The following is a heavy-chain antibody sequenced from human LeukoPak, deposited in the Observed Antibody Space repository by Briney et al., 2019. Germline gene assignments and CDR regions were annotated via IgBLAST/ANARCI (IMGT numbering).Heavy chain of an antibody. CDR3: ARDTYYDFWSGYYQRHWFDP. Sequence: SETLSLTCTVSGGSISSSSYYWGWIRQPPGKGLEWIANFYYNGNAYYNPSLKSRVTISADTSKMHFSLRLSSVTAADTAVYYCARDTYYDFWSGYYQRHWFDPWGQGTLVTVSS. D-gene: IGHD3-3*01. CDR1: GGSISSSSYY. V-gene: IGHV4-39*02. J-gene: IGHJ5*02. CDR2: FYYNGNA.